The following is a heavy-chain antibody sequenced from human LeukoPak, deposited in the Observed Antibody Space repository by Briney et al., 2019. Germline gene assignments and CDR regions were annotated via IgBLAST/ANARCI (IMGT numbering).Heavy chain of an antibody. D-gene: IGHD4-11*01. CDR3: AALTTRYYFDY. CDR1: GFTVISNY. Sequence: GGSLRLSCAASGFTVISNYMSWVRQAPGKGLEWVSGVYGVGSAYYADSVKGRFTISRDNSKNTLYLQMNSLRAEDTAVYYCAALTTRYYFDYWGQGTLVTVSP. J-gene: IGHJ4*02. V-gene: IGHV3-53*01. CDR2: VYGVGSA.